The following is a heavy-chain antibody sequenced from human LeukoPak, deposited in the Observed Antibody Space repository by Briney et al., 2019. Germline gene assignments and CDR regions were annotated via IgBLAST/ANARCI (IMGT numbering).Heavy chain of an antibody. CDR1: GYTFTGYY. J-gene: IGHJ4*02. V-gene: IGHV1-2*02. CDR2: IDPSSGGT. Sequence: GASVKVSCKASGYTFTGYYMHWVRQAPGQGLEWMGWIDPSSGGTNSAQKFQGRVTIARDTSITTVYMELSSLTSDDTAIYFCARDRIAPAGSIIDYWGQGTLVTVSS. D-gene: IGHD6-13*01. CDR3: ARDRIAPAGSIIDY.